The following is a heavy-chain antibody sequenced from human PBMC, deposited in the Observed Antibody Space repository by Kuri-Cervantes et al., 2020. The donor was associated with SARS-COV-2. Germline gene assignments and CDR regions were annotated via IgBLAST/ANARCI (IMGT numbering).Heavy chain of an antibody. D-gene: IGHD2-2*01. CDR1: DYTFSTYG. CDR3: ARDHCSGTTCYSDY. V-gene: IGHV1-18*01. Sequence: ASVKVSCKASDYTFSTYGITWVRQAPGQGLEWMGWISAYTGNTNYAQKLQGRVTLTTDTSTSTAYMELRSLRSDDTAVYYCARDHCSGTTCYSDYWGQGTLVTVSS. J-gene: IGHJ4*02. CDR2: ISAYTGNT.